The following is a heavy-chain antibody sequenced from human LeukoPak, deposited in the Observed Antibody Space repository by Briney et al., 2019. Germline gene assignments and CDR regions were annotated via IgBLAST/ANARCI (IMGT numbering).Heavy chain of an antibody. Sequence: GGSLRLSCAASGFIFTSYAMSWVRQAPGKGLEWVSSISGGAYSTYYADSVKGRFTISRDNSKNTLSLQMNSLRTEDTALYYCAKGWSSPDYWGQGTRVTVSS. J-gene: IGHJ4*02. D-gene: IGHD1-26*01. CDR2: ISGGAYST. V-gene: IGHV3-23*01. CDR1: GFIFTSYA. CDR3: AKGWSSPDY.